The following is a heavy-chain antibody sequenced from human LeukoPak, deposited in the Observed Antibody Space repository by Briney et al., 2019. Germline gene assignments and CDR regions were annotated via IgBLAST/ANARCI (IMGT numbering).Heavy chain of an antibody. V-gene: IGHV4-34*01. CDR1: GGSFSGYY. CDR2: INHSGST. J-gene: IGHJ3*02. Sequence: PSETLSLTCAVYGGSFSGYYWSWIRQPPGRGLEWIGEINHSGSTNYNPSLKSRVTISVDTSKNQFSLKLSSVTAADTSVYYCARHSGGSVKGGAFNIWGQGTMVTVSS. CDR3: ARHSGGSVKGGAFNI. D-gene: IGHD2-15*01.